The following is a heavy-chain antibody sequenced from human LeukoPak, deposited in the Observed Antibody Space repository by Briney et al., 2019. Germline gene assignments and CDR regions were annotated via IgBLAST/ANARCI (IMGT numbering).Heavy chain of an antibody. CDR3: ARYAFGELFVAT. Sequence: PSETLSLTCAVYGGSFSGYYWSWIRQPPGKGLEWIGEIYHSGVAYYSPSLKSRATISVDKSKNQLSLNLTSVTAADTAVYYCARYAFGELFVATWGQGTLVTVSS. D-gene: IGHD3-10*01. CDR2: IYHSGVA. V-gene: IGHV4-34*01. J-gene: IGHJ5*02. CDR1: GGSFSGYY.